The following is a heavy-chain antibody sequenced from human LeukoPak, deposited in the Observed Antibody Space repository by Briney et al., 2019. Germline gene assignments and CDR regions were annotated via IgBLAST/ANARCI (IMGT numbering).Heavy chain of an antibody. D-gene: IGHD6-6*01. J-gene: IGHJ5*02. CDR3: ASGGRIAARRGSNWFDP. Sequence: GGSLRLSCAASGFTFSSYWMHWVRQAPGKGLVWVSRINSDGSSTSYADSVKGRFTISRDNAKNTLYLQMNSLRAEDTAVYYCASGGRIAARRGSNWFDPWGQGTLVTVSS. V-gene: IGHV3-74*01. CDR2: INSDGSST. CDR1: GFTFSSYW.